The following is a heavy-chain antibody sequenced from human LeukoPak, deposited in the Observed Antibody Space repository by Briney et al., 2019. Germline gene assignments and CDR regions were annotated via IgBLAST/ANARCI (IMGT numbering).Heavy chain of an antibody. CDR1: GGSFSGYY. CDR2: INHSGST. CDR3: ARGLGGGMAY. J-gene: IGHJ4*02. Sequence: PSETLSLTCAVYGGSFSGYYWSWIRQPPGKGLEWIGEINHSGSTNYNPFLKSRVTISVDTSKNQFSLKLSSVTAADTAVYYCARGLGGGMAYWGQGTLVTVSS. D-gene: IGHD3-10*01. V-gene: IGHV4-34*01.